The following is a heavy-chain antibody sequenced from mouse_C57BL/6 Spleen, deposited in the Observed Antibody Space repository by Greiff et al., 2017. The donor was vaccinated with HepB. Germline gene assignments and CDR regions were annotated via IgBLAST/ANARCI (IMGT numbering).Heavy chain of an antibody. J-gene: IGHJ1*03. Sequence: EVQLQQSGPELVKPGASVKISCKASGYTFTDYYMNWVKQSHGKSLEWIGDINPNNGGTSYNQKFKGKATLTVDKSSSTAYMELRSLTSEDSAVYFCAREIRYGSSYEYFDVWGTGTTVTVSS. CDR1: GYTFTDYY. D-gene: IGHD1-1*01. CDR3: AREIRYGSSYEYFDV. V-gene: IGHV1-26*01. CDR2: INPNNGGT.